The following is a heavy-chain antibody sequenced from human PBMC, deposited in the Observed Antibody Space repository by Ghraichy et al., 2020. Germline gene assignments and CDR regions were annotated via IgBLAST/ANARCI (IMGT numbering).Heavy chain of an antibody. CDR2: INHSGST. CDR1: GGSFSGYY. J-gene: IGHJ6*02. CDR3: ARGPGYCSSTSCAQKRRSRIYYGMDV. D-gene: IGHD2-2*01. V-gene: IGHV4-34*01. Sequence: SETLSLTCAVYGGSFSGYYWSWIRQPPGKGLEWIGEINHSGSTNYNPSLKSRVTISVDTSKNQFSLKLSSVTAADTAVYYCARGPGYCSSTSCAQKRRSRIYYGMDVWGQGTTVTVSS.